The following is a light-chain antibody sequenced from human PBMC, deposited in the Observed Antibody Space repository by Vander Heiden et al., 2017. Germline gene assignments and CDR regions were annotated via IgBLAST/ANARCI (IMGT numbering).Light chain of an antibody. V-gene: IGLV3-19*01. Sequence: SSELTQHPAVSVALGQTVRLTCQGDSLRSYYASWYQQKPGQAPVLVIYGKNNRPSGISDRFTGSSSGNTASLTITGAQAEDEADYYCNSRDSSGNHVVFGGGTKLTVL. J-gene: IGLJ2*01. CDR2: GKN. CDR1: SLRSYY. CDR3: NSRDSSGNHVV.